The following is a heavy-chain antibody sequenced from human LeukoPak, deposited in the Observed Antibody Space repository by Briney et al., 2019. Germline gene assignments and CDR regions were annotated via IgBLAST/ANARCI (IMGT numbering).Heavy chain of an antibody. CDR3: TRSSGYDTYFDY. J-gene: IGHJ4*02. Sequence: GGSLRLSCAASGFTFSSYAMHWVRQAPGKGLEWVAVTSYDGSNKYYADSVKGRFTISRDNSKNTLYLQMNSLRAEDTAVYYCTRSSGYDTYFDYWGQGTLVTVSS. V-gene: IGHV3-30-3*01. CDR2: TSYDGSNK. CDR1: GFTFSSYA. D-gene: IGHD3-22*01.